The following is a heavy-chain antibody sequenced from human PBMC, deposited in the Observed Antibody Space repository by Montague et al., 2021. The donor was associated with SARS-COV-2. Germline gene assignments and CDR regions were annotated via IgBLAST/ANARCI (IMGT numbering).Heavy chain of an antibody. V-gene: IGHV4-39*01. CDR3: ARLKYGMDV. CDR2: IYYSGSA. J-gene: IGHJ6*02. CDR1: GDSINNSRYY. Sequence: SETLSLTRSLPGDSINNSRYYWGWIRQPPGKGLEWIGTIYYSGSAYYNPSLKSRVTISVDTSKDQFSLKLNSVTATDTAVYYCARLKYGMDVWGQGTTVTVSS.